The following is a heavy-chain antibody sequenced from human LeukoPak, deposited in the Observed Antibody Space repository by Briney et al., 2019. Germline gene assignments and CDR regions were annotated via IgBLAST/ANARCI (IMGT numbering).Heavy chain of an antibody. CDR2: FDPEDGET. CDR1: GYTFTSYY. CDR3: LVVAATAGWFDP. J-gene: IGHJ5*02. Sequence: GASVKVSCKASGYTFTSYYMHWVRQAPGQGLEWMGGFDPEDGETIYAQKFQGRVTMTEDTSTDTAYMELSSLRSEDTAVYYCLVVAATAGWFDPWGQGTLVTVSS. D-gene: IGHD2-15*01. V-gene: IGHV1-24*01.